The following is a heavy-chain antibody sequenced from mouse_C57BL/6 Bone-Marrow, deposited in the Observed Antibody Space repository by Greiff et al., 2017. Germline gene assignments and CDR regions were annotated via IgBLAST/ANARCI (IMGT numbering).Heavy chain of an antibody. D-gene: IGHD4-1*01. CDR2: ISYDGSN. CDR1: GYSITSGYY. V-gene: IGHV3-6*01. J-gene: IGHJ4*01. CDR3: ARDYPLPYWGDY. Sequence: VQLVESGPGLVKPSQSLSLTCSVTGYSITSGYYWNWIRQFPGNKLEWMGYISYDGSNNYNPSLKNRISLTRDTSKNQFFLKLNSVTTEDTATYYCARDYPLPYWGDYWGQGTSVTVSS.